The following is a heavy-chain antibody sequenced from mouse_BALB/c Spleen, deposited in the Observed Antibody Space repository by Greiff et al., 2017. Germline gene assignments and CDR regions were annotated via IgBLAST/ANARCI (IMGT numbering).Heavy chain of an antibody. CDR2: ISSGGSYT. J-gene: IGHJ4*01. Sequence: EVKLMESGGGLVKPGGSLKLSCAASGFTFSSYAMSWVRQTPEKRLEWVATISSGGSYTYYPDSVKGRFTISRDNAKNTLYLQMSSLRSEDTAMYYCARHWDYAMDYWGQGTSVTVSS. CDR1: GFTFSSYA. CDR3: ARHWDYAMDY. V-gene: IGHV5-9-3*01.